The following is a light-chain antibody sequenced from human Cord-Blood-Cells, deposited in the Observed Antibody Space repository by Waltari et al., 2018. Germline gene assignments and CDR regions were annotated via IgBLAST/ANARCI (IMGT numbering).Light chain of an antibody. Sequence: DIVMTQSPDSLAVSLGERATINCKSSQSVLYSSNNKNYLAWYQQKPGQPPKLLIYWAPTRESVVPDRFSGSGSGTDFTRTISSLQAEDVAGYYCQQDDSVPYTFGGGTKVEIK. CDR2: WAP. CDR3: QQDDSVPYT. V-gene: IGKV4-1*01. J-gene: IGKJ4*01. CDR1: QSVLYSSNNKNY.